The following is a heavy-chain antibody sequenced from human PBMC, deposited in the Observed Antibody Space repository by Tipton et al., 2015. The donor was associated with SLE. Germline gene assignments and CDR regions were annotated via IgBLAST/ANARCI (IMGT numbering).Heavy chain of an antibody. CDR3: ARGYYYDTTGYRSWMDP. Sequence: LRLSCTVSGGSITGYHWSWIRQPPGKGLEWIGYVYYTGRTNYDPSLRSRVTMSADTSRNQFSLNLNSVTAADTAVYYCARGYYYDTTGYRSWMDPWGQGTLVTVSS. D-gene: IGHD3-22*01. CDR2: VYYTGRT. V-gene: IGHV4-59*08. CDR1: GGSITGYH. J-gene: IGHJ5*02.